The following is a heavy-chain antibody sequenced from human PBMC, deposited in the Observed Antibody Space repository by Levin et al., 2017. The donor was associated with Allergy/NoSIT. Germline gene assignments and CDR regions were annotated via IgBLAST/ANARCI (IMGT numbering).Heavy chain of an antibody. Sequence: SETLSLTCTVSGGSISSSSYYWGWIRQPPGKGLEWIGSIYYSGSTYYNPSLKSRVTISVDTSKNQFSLKLSSVTAADTAVYYCARLLRFGHWFDPWGQGTLVTVSS. V-gene: IGHV4-39*01. J-gene: IGHJ5*02. D-gene: IGHD3-10*01. CDR2: IYYSGST. CDR1: GGSISSSSYY. CDR3: ARLLRFGHWFDP.